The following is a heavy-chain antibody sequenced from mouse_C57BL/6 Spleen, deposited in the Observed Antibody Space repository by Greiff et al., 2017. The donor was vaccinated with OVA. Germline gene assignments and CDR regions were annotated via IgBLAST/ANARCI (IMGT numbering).Heavy chain of an antibody. CDR3: ANHYYGSRNYFDY. CDR1: GYTFTDHT. V-gene: IGHV1-78*01. Sequence: VQLQQSDAELVKPGASVKISCKVSGYTFTDHTIHWMKQRPEQGLEWIGYIYPRDGSTKYNEKFKGKATLTADKSSSTAYMQLNSLTSEDSAVYFCANHYYGSRNYFDYWGQGTTLTVSS. J-gene: IGHJ2*01. D-gene: IGHD1-1*01. CDR2: IYPRDGST.